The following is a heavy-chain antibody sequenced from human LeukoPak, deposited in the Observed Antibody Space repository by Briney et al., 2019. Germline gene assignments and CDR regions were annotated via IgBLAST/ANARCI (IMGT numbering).Heavy chain of an antibody. J-gene: IGHJ4*02. Sequence: PGGSLRLSCAASGFTFSSYWMHWVRQAPGKGLVWVSRINSDESSTSYADSVKGRFTISRDNAKNTLYLQMNSLRAEDTAVYYCARVRIAARYYFDYWGQGTLVTVSS. CDR1: GFTFSSYW. V-gene: IGHV3-74*01. CDR2: INSDESST. CDR3: ARVRIAARYYFDY. D-gene: IGHD6-6*01.